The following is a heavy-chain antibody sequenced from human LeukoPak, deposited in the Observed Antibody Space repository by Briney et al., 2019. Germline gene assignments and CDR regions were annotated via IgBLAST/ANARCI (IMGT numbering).Heavy chain of an antibody. V-gene: IGHV3-48*04. CDR3: ARDRPVVGAIDF. J-gene: IGHJ4*02. Sequence: GGSLRLSCGASGFTFSDYAMLWVRQAPGKGLEWISFISGDRSTIFLADSVRGRFITSRDNAQNSLYLQMNSLRAEGTAVYYCARDRPVVGAIDFWGQGTLVTVSS. CDR2: ISGDRSTI. CDR1: GFTFSDYA. D-gene: IGHD1-26*01.